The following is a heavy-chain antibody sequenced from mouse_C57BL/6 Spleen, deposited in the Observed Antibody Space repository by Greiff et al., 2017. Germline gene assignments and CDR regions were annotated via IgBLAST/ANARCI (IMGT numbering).Heavy chain of an antibody. CDR2: ISYSGST. D-gene: IGHD2-4*01. J-gene: IGHJ1*03. CDR1: GYSITSGYD. CDR3: ARGIYYDYDGYWYFDV. V-gene: IGHV3-1*01. Sequence: EVMLVESGPGMVKPSQSLSLTCTVTGYSITSGYDWHWIRHFPGNKLEWMGYISYSGSTNYNPSLKSRISITHDTSKNHFFLKLNSVTTEDTATYYCARGIYYDYDGYWYFDVWGTGTTVTVSS.